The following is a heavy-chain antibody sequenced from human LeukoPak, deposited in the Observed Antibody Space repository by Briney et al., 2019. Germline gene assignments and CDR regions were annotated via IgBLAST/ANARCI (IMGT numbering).Heavy chain of an antibody. Sequence: SETLSLTCTVSGDSFSNYFWSWLRQPAGKRLEWIGRIYASGSTNYNPSLESRVTMSIDMSMSQVSLDLTSLTAADTAVYFGARDWGNVWGQGTTVTVSS. CDR3: ARDWGNV. CDR2: IYASGST. J-gene: IGHJ6*02. D-gene: IGHD3-16*01. V-gene: IGHV4-4*07. CDR1: GDSFSNYF.